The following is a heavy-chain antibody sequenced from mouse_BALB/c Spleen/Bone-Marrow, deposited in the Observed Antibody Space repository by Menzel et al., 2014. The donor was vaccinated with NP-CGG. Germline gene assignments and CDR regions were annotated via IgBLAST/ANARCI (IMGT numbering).Heavy chain of an antibody. CDR1: GFSFSNYG. J-gene: IGHJ3*01. CDR2: ISGDGRYT. V-gene: IGHV5-9-2*01. Sequence: EVKVVESGGGLVKSGGSLKLSCAASGFSFSNYGMSWLRQTPEKRLEWVATISGDGRYTFYSDSVKRRFTISRDNAKNNLYLQLSSLRSEDTALYYCARHAYYDQTEVSFVCWGQGTLVTVSA. CDR3: ARHAYYDQTEVSFVC. D-gene: IGHD2-4*01.